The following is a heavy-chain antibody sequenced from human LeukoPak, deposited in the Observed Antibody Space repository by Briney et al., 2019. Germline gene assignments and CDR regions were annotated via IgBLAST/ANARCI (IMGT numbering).Heavy chain of an antibody. Sequence: ASVRVSCKASGYTFTGYYMHWVRQAPGQGLDWMGWINPNTGGTNYAQKLQGRVTMTTDTSTSTAYMELRSLRSDDTAVYYCARLGDFWSGNSNWFDPWGQGTLVTVSS. CDR3: ARLGDFWSGNSNWFDP. V-gene: IGHV1-2*02. D-gene: IGHD3-3*01. CDR2: INPNTGGT. CDR1: GYTFTGYY. J-gene: IGHJ5*02.